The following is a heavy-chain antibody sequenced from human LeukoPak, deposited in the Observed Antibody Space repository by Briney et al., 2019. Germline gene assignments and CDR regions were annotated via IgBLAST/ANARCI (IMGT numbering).Heavy chain of an antibody. CDR1: GFTFSSYG. CDR2: IWYDGSNK. J-gene: IGHJ6*03. D-gene: IGHD3-9*01. Sequence: PGGSLRLSCAASGFTFSSYGMHWVRQAPGKGLEWVAVIWYDGSNKYYADSVKGRFTISGDNSKNTLYLQMNSLRAEDTAAYYCAKGTGFYYYYMDVWGKGTTVTVSS. CDR3: AKGTGFYYYYMDV. V-gene: IGHV3-33*06.